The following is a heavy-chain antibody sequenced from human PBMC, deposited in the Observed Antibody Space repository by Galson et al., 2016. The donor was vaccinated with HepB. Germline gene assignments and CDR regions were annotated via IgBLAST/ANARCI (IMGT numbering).Heavy chain of an antibody. Sequence: SVKVSCKASGGAFKPFTISWLRQAPGQGLEWMGGVIPAFHTPKSAPRFQGRVTSTADESTTTVFMELSSLRSDDTAVYYCARDSPKYQDAFHAWGQGTLVTVSS. J-gene: IGHJ3*01. D-gene: IGHD2-2*01. V-gene: IGHV1-69*13. CDR3: ARDSPKYQDAFHA. CDR1: GGAFKPFT. CDR2: VIPAFHTP.